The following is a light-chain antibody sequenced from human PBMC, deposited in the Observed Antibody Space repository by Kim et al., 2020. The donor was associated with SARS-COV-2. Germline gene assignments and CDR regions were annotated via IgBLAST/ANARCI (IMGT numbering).Light chain of an antibody. CDR1: SSNIENNY. CDR2: DND. V-gene: IGLV1-51*01. Sequence: GQKVTISGSGSSSNIENNYVSWYQQVPGTAPKLLIFDNDERPSGIPDRFSGSKSGTSATLGITGLQTGDEADYYCGTWDSNLSVYVFGTGTKVTVL. J-gene: IGLJ1*01. CDR3: GTWDSNLSVYV.